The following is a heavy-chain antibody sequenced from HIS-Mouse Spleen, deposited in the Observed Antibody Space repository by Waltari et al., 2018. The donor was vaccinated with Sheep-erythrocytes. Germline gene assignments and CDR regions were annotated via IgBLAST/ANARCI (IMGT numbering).Heavy chain of an antibody. CDR2: IKHSGST. CDR1: GGSFSGYY. V-gene: IGHV4-34*01. D-gene: IGHD6-19*01. Sequence: QVQLQQWGAGLLKPSETLSLTCAVYGGSFSGYYWSWIRQPPGKGLEWIGEIKHSGSTTSNPALKSRVTISVDTSKNQFSLKLSSVTAADTAVYYCARAGAVAGTPGHAFDIWGQGTMVTVSS. CDR3: ARAGAVAGTPGHAFDI. J-gene: IGHJ3*02.